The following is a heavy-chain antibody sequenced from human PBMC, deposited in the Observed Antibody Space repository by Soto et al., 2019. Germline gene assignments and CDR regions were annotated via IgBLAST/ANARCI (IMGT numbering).Heavy chain of an antibody. CDR3: ARLKDCSSTSCYVYYMDV. V-gene: IGHV4-59*08. D-gene: IGHD2-2*01. Sequence: SETLSLTCTVSGGSISSYYWSWIRQPPGKGLEWIGYIYYSGSTNYNPSLKSRVTISVDTSKNQFSLKLSSVTAADTAVYYCARLKDCSSTSCYVYYMDVWGKGTTVTVSS. CDR2: IYYSGST. CDR1: GGSISSYY. J-gene: IGHJ6*03.